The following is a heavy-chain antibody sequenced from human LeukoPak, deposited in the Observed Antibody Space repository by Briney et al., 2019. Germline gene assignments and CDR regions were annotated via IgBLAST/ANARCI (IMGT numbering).Heavy chain of an antibody. Sequence: SETLSLTCAVYGGSFSGYYWSWIRQPPGKGLEWIGEINHSGSTNYNPSLKSRVTISVDTSKNQFSLKLSSVTAADTAVYYCATPDAFGVVKGAFDIWGQGTMVTVSS. CDR3: ATPDAFGVVKGAFDI. D-gene: IGHD3-3*01. V-gene: IGHV4-34*01. CDR2: INHSGST. J-gene: IGHJ3*02. CDR1: GGSFSGYY.